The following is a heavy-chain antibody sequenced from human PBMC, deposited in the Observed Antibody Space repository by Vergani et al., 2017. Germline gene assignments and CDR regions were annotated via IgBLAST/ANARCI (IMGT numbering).Heavy chain of an antibody. V-gene: IGHV4-38-2*01. CDR2: IYHSGST. Sequence: QVQLQESGPGLVKPSETLSLTCAVSGYSISSGYYWGWIRPPPGKGLEWIGSIYHSGSTYYNPSLKSRVTISVDTSKNQSSLKLSAVTAADTAVYYWARQKCGGDCLDFDDWGQGTLVTVSS. D-gene: IGHD2-21*02. J-gene: IGHJ4*02. CDR1: GYSISSGYY. CDR3: ARQKCGGDCLDFDD.